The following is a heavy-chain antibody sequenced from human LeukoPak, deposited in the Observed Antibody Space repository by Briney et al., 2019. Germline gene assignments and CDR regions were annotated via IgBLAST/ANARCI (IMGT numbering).Heavy chain of an antibody. CDR2: ISSSSSTT. V-gene: IGHV3-48*02. CDR1: GSTLSSSS. J-gene: IGHJ3*02. CDR3: ARDQARYDYIWGSYRLDAFDI. D-gene: IGHD3-16*02. Sequence: GGSLRLSCAVSGSTLSSSSMNWGRPGPRKGVEWVSYISSSSSTTYYADSVKGRFTISRDNAKNSLYLQMNSLRDEDTAVYYCARDQARYDYIWGSYRLDAFDIWGQGTMVTVSS.